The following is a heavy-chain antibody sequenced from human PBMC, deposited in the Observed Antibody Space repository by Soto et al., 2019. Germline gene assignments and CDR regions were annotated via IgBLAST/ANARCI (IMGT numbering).Heavy chain of an antibody. J-gene: IGHJ5*02. D-gene: IGHD3-22*01. Sequence: PSETLSLTCTVSGGSLSSGGYYWSWIRQHPGKGLEWIGYIYYSGSTYYNPSLKSRVTISVDTSKNQFSLKLSSVTAADTAVYYCARALSSGYYTGDNWFDPWGQGTLVTVSS. CDR3: ARALSSGYYTGDNWFDP. CDR1: GGSLSSGGYY. CDR2: IYYSGST. V-gene: IGHV4-31*03.